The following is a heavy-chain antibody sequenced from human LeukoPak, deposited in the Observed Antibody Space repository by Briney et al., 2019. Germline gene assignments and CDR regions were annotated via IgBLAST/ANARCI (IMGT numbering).Heavy chain of an antibody. Sequence: GASVKVSCKASGFTFTSSAMQWVRQARGQRLEWIGWIVVGSGNTNYAQKFQERVTITRDMSTSTAYMELSSLRSEDTAVYYCARDGGYCSSTSCYFPIYYYYYMDVWGKGTTVTVSS. D-gene: IGHD2-2*01. CDR2: IVVGSGNT. V-gene: IGHV1-58*02. J-gene: IGHJ6*03. CDR3: ARDGGYCSSTSCYFPIYYYYYMDV. CDR1: GFTFTSSA.